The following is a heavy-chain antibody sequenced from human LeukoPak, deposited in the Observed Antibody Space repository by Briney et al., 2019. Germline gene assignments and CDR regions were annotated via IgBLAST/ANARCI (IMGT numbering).Heavy chain of an antibody. CDR1: GGSINSGDYY. CDR2: FYYTGKT. Sequence: SEALSLTCTVSGGSINSGDYYWSWVRQPPGKGLEWIGCFYYTGKTFYNPSLQSRVAISGDTAKNQVSLRVTSVTAADTALYYCARTGFTYGSAGSWGQGTLVTVSA. D-gene: IGHD5-18*01. J-gene: IGHJ5*02. V-gene: IGHV4-30-4*01. CDR3: ARTGFTYGSAGS.